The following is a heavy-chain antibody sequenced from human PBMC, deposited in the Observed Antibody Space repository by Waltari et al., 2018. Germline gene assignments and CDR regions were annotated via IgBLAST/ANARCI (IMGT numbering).Heavy chain of an antibody. CDR1: GGPISSSNW. CDR3: ARRPYSSKYNWNDNPRYYFDY. D-gene: IGHD1-20*01. J-gene: IGHJ4*02. CDR2: MYHSGST. V-gene: IGHV4-4*02. Sequence: QVQLQESGPGLVKPSGTLSPTCAVSGGPISSSNWWHWVPQPPRKGLGWIGEMYHSGSTNYKPSLKSRVTISVDTSKNQFSLKLSSVTAADTAVYYCARRPYSSKYNWNDNPRYYFDYWGQGTLVTVSS.